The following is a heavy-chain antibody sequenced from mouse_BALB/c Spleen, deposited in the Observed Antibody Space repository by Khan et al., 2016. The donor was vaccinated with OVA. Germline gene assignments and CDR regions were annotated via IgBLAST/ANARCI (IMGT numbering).Heavy chain of an antibody. CDR2: ISSGSNNI. V-gene: IGHV5-17*02. CDR3: TRRHNTYAWFAY. J-gene: IGHJ3*01. Sequence: ELVESGGGLVQPGGSRKLSCAASGFTFSNFGMHWVRQAPEKGLEWVAYISSGSNNIYYADSVKGRFTISRDNPENTLFLQMTSLRSEDTAIYYCTRRHNTYAWFAYWGQGTLVTVSA. CDR1: GFTFSNFG. D-gene: IGHD1-1*01.